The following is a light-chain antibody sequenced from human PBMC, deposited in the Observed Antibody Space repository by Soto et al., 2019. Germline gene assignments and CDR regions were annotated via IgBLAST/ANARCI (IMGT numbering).Light chain of an antibody. CDR1: QSVNSNY. CDR3: QQFNNWPHT. V-gene: IGKV3-20*01. Sequence: DIVLTQSPGTLSLSPGERATLSCRASQSVNSNYLAWYQQKPGQAPRLLIFGASTRATGISDRFRGSGSGTDFTLTINRLEPEDFAVYYCQQFNNWPHTFGQGTRLEIK. J-gene: IGKJ2*01. CDR2: GAS.